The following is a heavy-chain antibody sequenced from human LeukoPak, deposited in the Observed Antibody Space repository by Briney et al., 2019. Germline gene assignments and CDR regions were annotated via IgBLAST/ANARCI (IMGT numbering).Heavy chain of an antibody. CDR3: ARHPYVEMATIGDFDY. D-gene: IGHD5-24*01. CDR2: IYYSGST. V-gene: IGHV4-39*01. Sequence: SENLSLTCTVSGGSISSSSYYWRWIRQPPGKGLEWIGSIYYSGSTYYNPSLKSRVTISVDTAKNQCSLKLSSVTAADTAVYYCARHPYVEMATIGDFDYCGQGTLVTVSS. J-gene: IGHJ4*02. CDR1: GGSISSSSYY.